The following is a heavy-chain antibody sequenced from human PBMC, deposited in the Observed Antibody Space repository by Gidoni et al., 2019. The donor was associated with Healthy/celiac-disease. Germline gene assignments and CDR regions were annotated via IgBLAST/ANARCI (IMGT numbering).Heavy chain of an antibody. J-gene: IGHJ5*02. CDR2: INHSGST. Sequence: QVQLQQWGAGLLKPSETLSLTCAVYGGSFSGYYWSWIRQPPGQGLEWIGEINHSGSTNYNPSLKSRVTISVDTSKNQFSLKLSSVTAADTAVYYCARGARIVVVPAAHPNWFDPWGQGTLVTVSS. CDR3: ARGARIVVVPAAHPNWFDP. V-gene: IGHV4-34*01. D-gene: IGHD2-2*01. CDR1: GGSFSGYY.